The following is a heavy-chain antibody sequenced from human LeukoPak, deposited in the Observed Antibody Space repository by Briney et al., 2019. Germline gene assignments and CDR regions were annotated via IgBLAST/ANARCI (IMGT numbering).Heavy chain of an antibody. CDR3: ARLSLGSNGWYYLDY. Sequence: GGSLRLSCVASGFTFSRFGMIWVRQAPGKGLEWVAMIKPDGSGEYYLDSVKGRFTISRDNAKNSLYLQMNSLKTEDTAVYYCARLSLGSNGWYYLDYWGQGTLVTVSS. CDR2: IKPDGSGE. J-gene: IGHJ4*02. D-gene: IGHD6-19*01. CDR1: GFTFSRFG. V-gene: IGHV3-7*03.